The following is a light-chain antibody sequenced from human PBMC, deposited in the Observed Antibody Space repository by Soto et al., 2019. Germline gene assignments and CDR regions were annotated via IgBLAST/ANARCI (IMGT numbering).Light chain of an antibody. J-gene: IGKJ2*01. CDR3: QQYSSLPHT. V-gene: IGKV3-20*01. CDR1: QSVTNRY. CDR2: GIS. Sequence: ESVLTQSPGTLSLSPGERATLSCRASQSVTNRYFAWYQQKPGQAPRLLIYGISSRATGIPDRFSASGSGTYFTLTISRLEPEDFVVYYCQQYSSLPHTFGQGTKLEVK.